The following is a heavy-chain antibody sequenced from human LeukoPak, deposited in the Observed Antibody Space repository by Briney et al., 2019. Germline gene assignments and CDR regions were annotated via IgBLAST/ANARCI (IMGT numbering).Heavy chain of an antibody. V-gene: IGHV4-4*07. CDR1: GGSISTYY. Sequence: PSETLCLTCTVSGGSISTYYWNWIRQPAGKGLEWIGRFYASGSTNYNPSLKSRVTMSLDTSKNQFSLKLSSVTAADTAMYYCARQGYCTNGICSGWFFDLWGRGTQVTVSS. CDR2: FYASGST. D-gene: IGHD2-8*01. CDR3: ARQGYCTNGICSGWFFDL. J-gene: IGHJ2*01.